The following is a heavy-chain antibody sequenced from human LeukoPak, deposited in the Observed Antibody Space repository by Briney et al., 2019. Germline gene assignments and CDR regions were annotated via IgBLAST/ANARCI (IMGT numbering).Heavy chain of an antibody. CDR1: GYTFTNYW. J-gene: IGHJ4*02. Sequence: GESLKISCKGSGYTFTNYWITWVRQMPGKGLEWMGRITPTDSYTNYSPSFQGHVTISTDKSISTAYLQWSSLKASDTAMYYCARHRGLYCSGGSCFFPDYWGQGTLVTVSS. V-gene: IGHV5-10-1*01. D-gene: IGHD2-15*01. CDR2: ITPTDSYT. CDR3: ARHRGLYCSGGSCFFPDY.